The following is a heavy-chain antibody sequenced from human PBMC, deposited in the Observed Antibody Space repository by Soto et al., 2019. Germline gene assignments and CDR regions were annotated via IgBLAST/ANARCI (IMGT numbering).Heavy chain of an antibody. CDR1: GGTFSSYG. D-gene: IGHD3-3*01. J-gene: IGHJ5*02. Sequence: ASVKVSCKVSGGTFSSYGINWVRQAPGQGLELMGWISAYDGKTTYAEKFQGRVTLTTDTSTSTAYMELRSLRSDDTAIYYCARDPHEFWTSYWFDPWGQGTPVTVSS. V-gene: IGHV1-18*01. CDR2: ISAYDGKT. CDR3: ARDPHEFWTSYWFDP.